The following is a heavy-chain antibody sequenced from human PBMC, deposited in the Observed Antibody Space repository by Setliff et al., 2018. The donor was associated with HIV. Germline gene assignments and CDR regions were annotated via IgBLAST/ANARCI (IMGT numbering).Heavy chain of an antibody. Sequence: PSETLSLTCTVSGDSISNYYWSWVRQPPGKGLQWIGYIYTSGSTNYNPSLKSRVTISVDTSKNQFSLKVSSVTAADTAVYYCARRGSYSSPETLWGQGTLVTVSS. D-gene: IGHD1-26*01. CDR3: ARRGSYSSPETL. CDR1: GDSISNYY. V-gene: IGHV4-4*09. CDR2: IYTSGST. J-gene: IGHJ4*02.